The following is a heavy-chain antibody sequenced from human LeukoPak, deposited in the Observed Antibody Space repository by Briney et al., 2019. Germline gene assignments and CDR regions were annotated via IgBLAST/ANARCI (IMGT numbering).Heavy chain of an antibody. V-gene: IGHV4-34*01. CDR1: GGSFSGYY. Sequence: SETLSLTCAVYGGSFSGYYWSWIRQPPGKGLEWIGEINHSGSTNYNPSLKSRVTISVDMSKNQFSLKLSSVTAADTAVYYCARGFVFGVVPRYWGQGTLVTVSS. J-gene: IGHJ4*02. CDR3: ARGFVFGVVPRY. D-gene: IGHD3-3*01. CDR2: INHSGST.